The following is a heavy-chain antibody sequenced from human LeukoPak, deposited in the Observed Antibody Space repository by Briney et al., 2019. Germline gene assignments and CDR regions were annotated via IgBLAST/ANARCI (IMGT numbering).Heavy chain of an antibody. CDR2: INPNSGGT. J-gene: IGHJ4*02. V-gene: IGHV1-2*02. D-gene: IGHD1-26*01. Sequence: GASVTVSFTSSGYTFTFYYMHWVRQAPGQGLEWMGWINPNSGGTNYAQKFQGRVTMTRDTSISTAYMELSRLRSDETAVYYCARGQGYSGSYYYFDYWGQGKLVTVSS. CDR3: ARGQGYSGSYYYFDY. CDR1: GYTFTFYY.